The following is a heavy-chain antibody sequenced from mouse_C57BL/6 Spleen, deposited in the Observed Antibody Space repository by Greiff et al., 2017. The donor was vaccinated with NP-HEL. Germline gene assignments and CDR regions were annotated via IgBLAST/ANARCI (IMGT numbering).Heavy chain of an antibody. J-gene: IGHJ2*01. Sequence: EVQLVESGGGLVKPGGSLKLSCAVSGFTFSDYGMHWVRQAPEKGLEWVAYISSGSSTIYYADTVKGRFTISRDNAKNTLFLQMTSLRSEDTAMYYCARDYYGSSIHYFDYWGQGTTLTVSS. CDR1: GFTFSDYG. D-gene: IGHD1-1*01. CDR2: ISSGSSTI. CDR3: ARDYYGSSIHYFDY. V-gene: IGHV5-17*01.